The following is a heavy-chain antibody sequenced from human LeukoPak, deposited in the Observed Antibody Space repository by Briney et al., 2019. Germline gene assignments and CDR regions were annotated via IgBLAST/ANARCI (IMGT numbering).Heavy chain of an antibody. CDR1: GGSFSGYY. CDR2: INHSGST. D-gene: IGHD5-24*01. V-gene: IGHV4-34*01. Sequence: PPETLSLTCAVYGGSFSGYYWSWIRQPPGKGLEWIGEINHSGSTNYNPSLKSRVTISVDTSKNQFSLKLSSVTAADTAVYYCARGKRWLQFVPLDYWGQGTLVTVSS. CDR3: ARGKRWLQFVPLDY. J-gene: IGHJ4*02.